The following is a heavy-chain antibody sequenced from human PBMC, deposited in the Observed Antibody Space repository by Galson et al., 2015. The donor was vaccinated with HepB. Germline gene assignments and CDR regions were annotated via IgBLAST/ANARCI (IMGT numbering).Heavy chain of an antibody. CDR2: IYGSESI. CDR3: ARVGYYASGRLDPDAFDF. D-gene: IGHD3-10*01. Sequence: ETLSLTCTVSGGSISRYYWGWIRQPPGKGLEWIGYIYGSESINYNPSLRGRVTISVDTSKNLFSLSLSSVTASDTAVYYCARVGYYASGRLDPDAFDFWGQGTLVTVSS. CDR1: GGSISRYY. V-gene: IGHV4-59*01. J-gene: IGHJ3*01.